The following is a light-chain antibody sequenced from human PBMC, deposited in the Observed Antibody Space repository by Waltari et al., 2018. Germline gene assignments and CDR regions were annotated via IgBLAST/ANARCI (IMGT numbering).Light chain of an antibody. CDR1: QSVSSN. V-gene: IGKV3-15*01. J-gene: IGKJ1*01. CDR3: QQYNNWPPGA. CDR2: CAS. Sequence: EIVMTQSLATLSVSPGESATLSCRASQSVSSNLACYQQKPGQAPRPLIHCASTRATGIPARFSGSGSGTEFTLTISSLQSEDFAVYYCQQYNNWPPGAFGQGTKVEIK.